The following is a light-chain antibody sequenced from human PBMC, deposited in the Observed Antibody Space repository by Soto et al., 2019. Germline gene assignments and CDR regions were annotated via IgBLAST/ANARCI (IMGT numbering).Light chain of an antibody. Sequence: QSVLTQPPSASGSRGQSVTISCTGTSSDVGGYNYVSWYQQHPGKAPKLMIYEVSKRPSGVPDRFSGSKSGNTASLTVSGLQAEDDAAYYCSSYAGNNNLIFGGGTKLTVL. CDR1: SSDVGGYNY. V-gene: IGLV2-8*01. J-gene: IGLJ2*01. CDR2: EVS. CDR3: SSYAGNNNLI.